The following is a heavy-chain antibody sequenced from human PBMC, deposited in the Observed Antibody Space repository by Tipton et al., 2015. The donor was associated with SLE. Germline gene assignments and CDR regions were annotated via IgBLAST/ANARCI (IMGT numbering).Heavy chain of an antibody. CDR1: GYSISSGYY. J-gene: IGHJ5*02. V-gene: IGHV4-38-2*01. CDR2: IYHSGST. D-gene: IGHD6-19*01. Sequence: TLSLTCAVSGYSISSGYYWGWIRQPPGKGLEWIGSIYHSGSTYYNPSLKSRVTISVDTSKNQFSLKLGSVTAADTAVYYCATRSSGVPYHWGQGTLVTVSS. CDR3: ATRSSGVPYH.